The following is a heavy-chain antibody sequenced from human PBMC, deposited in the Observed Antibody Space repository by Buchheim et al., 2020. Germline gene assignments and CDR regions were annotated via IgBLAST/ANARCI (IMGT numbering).Heavy chain of an antibody. CDR1: GFTFSNYA. V-gene: IGHV3-30-3*01. J-gene: IGHJ4*02. D-gene: IGHD3-16*01. CDR2: ILYDGSNK. Sequence: QVQLVESGGGVVQPGRSLRLSCTASGFTFSNYAMHWVRQAPGKGLEWVAVILYDGSNKYYADSVKGRFTISRDNSKNTLYLQINSLITEDTAIYYCAKDSDPRLGDALPDDFDYWGQGT. CDR3: AKDSDPRLGDALPDDFDY.